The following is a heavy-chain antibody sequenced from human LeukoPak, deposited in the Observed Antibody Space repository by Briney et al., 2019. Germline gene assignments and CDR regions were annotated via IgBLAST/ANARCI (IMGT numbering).Heavy chain of an antibody. CDR3: ASGEGLGGDYGGY. D-gene: IGHD4-17*01. V-gene: IGHV3-7*01. J-gene: IGHJ4*02. CDR1: GFTFSSYW. CDR2: IKQDGSEK. Sequence: PGGSLRLSCAASGFTFSSYWMSWVRQAPGKGLEWVANIKQDGSEKYYVDSVKGRFTISRDNAKNSLYLQMNSLRAEDTAVYYCASGEGLGGDYGGYWGQGTLVTVSS.